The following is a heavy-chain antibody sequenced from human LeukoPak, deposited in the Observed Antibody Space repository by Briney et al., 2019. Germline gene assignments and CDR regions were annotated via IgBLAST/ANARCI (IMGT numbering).Heavy chain of an antibody. J-gene: IGHJ5*02. CDR1: GGSFSGYY. CDR3: ARLYSSSWYS. Sequence: SETLSLTCAVYGGSFSGYYWSWIRQPPGKGLEWIGEINHSGSTNYNPSLKSRVTISVDTSKSQFSLKLSSVTAADTAVYYCARLYSSSWYSWGQGTLVTVSS. D-gene: IGHD6-13*01. CDR2: INHSGST. V-gene: IGHV4-34*01.